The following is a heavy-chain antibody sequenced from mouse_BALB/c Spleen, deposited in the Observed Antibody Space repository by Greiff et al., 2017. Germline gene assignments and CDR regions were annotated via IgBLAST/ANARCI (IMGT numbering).Heavy chain of an antibody. CDR3: ATQDSSGFAY. Sequence: QVQLQQSGAELVRPGTSVKVSCKASGYAFTNYLIEWVKQRPGQGLEWIGVINPGSGGTNYNEKFKGKATLTADKSSSTAYMQLSSLTSDDSAVYFYATQDSSGFAYWGQGTLVTVSA. CDR1: GYAFTNYL. V-gene: IGHV1-54*01. J-gene: IGHJ3*01. D-gene: IGHD3-2*01. CDR2: INPGSGGT.